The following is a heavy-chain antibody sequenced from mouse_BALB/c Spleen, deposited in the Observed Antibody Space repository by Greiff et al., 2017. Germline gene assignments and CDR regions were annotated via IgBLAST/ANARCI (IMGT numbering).Heavy chain of an antibody. D-gene: IGHD2-14*01. CDR3: AREDRYDGTWYAMDY. CDR2: ISSGGSYT. CDR1: GFTFSSYA. Sequence: EVMLVESGGGLVKPGGSLKLSCAASGFTFSSYAMSWVRQSPEKRLEWVAEISSGGSYTYYPDTVTGRFTISRDNAKNTLFLEMSSLRSEDTAMYYCAREDRYDGTWYAMDYWGQGTSVTVSS. J-gene: IGHJ4*01. V-gene: IGHV5-9-4*01.